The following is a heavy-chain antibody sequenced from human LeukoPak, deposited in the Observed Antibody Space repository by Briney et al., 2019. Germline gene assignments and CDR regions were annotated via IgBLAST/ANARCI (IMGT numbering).Heavy chain of an antibody. CDR1: GYTFTSYA. V-gene: IGHV1-3*01. Sequence: ASAKVSCKASGYTFTSYAMHWVRQAPGQRLEWMGWINAGNGNTKYSQKFQGRVTITRDTSASTAYMELSSLRSEDTAVYYCARDAEAVWFGELTPGPFDYWGQGTLVTVSS. D-gene: IGHD3-10*01. CDR2: INAGNGNT. J-gene: IGHJ4*02. CDR3: ARDAEAVWFGELTPGPFDY.